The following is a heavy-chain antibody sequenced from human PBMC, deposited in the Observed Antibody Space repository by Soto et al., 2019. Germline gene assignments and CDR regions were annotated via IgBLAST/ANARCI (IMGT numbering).Heavy chain of an antibody. J-gene: IGHJ6*02. V-gene: IGHV1-18*01. CDR1: GYTFSNYI. D-gene: IGHD2-2*01. CDR2: ISAYNGNT. Sequence: QVQLVQSGAEVKKPGASVKVSCKASGYTFSNYIISWVRQAPGQGLEWMGWISAYNGNTNYAQKFQGRVTVTRDTSASTAYMELRSRRSDDTAVYYCGRGNKLVVPGGTPIYYYYGMDVWGQGTTVTVSS. CDR3: GRGNKLVVPGGTPIYYYYGMDV.